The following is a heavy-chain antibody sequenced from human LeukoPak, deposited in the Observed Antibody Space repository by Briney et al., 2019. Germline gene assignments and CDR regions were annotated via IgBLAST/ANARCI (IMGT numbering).Heavy chain of an antibody. D-gene: IGHD4-23*01. CDR1: GFTFSSYA. J-gene: IGHJ6*02. Sequence: GGSLRLSCAVSGFTFSSYAMHWVRQAPGKGLEYVSAISSNGGSTYYAKSVKGRFTISRDNSKNTLYLHMGSLRAEDMAVYYCARTTVVTPVHYYYGMDVWGQGTTVTVSS. CDR2: ISSNGGST. CDR3: ARTTVVTPVHYYYGMDV. V-gene: IGHV3-64*01.